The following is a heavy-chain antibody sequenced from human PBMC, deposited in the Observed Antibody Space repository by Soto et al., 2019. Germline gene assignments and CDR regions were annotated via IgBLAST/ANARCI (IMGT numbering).Heavy chain of an antibody. J-gene: IGHJ3*02. CDR1: GGSISSYY. V-gene: IGHV4-59*01. CDR3: ARGWYDAFDI. CDR2: IYYSGST. D-gene: IGHD2-15*01. Sequence: NPSETLSLTCTVSGGSISSYYWSWIRQPPGKGLEWIGYIYYSGSTNYNPSLKSRVTISVDTSKNQFSLKLSSVTAADTAVYYCARGWYDAFDIWGRGTMVTVSS.